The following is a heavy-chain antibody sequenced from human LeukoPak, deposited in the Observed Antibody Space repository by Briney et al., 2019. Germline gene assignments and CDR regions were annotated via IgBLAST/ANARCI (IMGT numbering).Heavy chain of an antibody. V-gene: IGHV3-23*01. J-gene: IGHJ4*02. CDR2: ISDNGGDT. CDR3: GRDWKLDY. Sequence: GGSLRLSCAASGFTFSSYALSWVRQAPGKGLEWVSAISDNGGDTKYADSVKGRFTISRDNSRNTLYLQMNSLRVEDTAIYYCGRDWKLDYWGQGTLVTVSS. D-gene: IGHD1-1*01. CDR1: GFTFSSYA.